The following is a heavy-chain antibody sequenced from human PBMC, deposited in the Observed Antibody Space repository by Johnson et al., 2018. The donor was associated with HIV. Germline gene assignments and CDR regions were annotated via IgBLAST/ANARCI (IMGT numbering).Heavy chain of an antibody. J-gene: IGHJ3*02. CDR3: ASQRWKQGDAFDI. CDR2: IRYDGSNK. Sequence: QVQLVESGGGLVQPGGSLRLSCAASGFTFSSYGMPWVRQAPGKGLEWVAFIRYDGSNKYYEDTVKGRLHNSRDNAKHSLYRQMNSLRAEDTALYYCASQRWKQGDAFDIWGQGTMVTVSS. CDR1: GFTFSSYG. D-gene: IGHD4-23*01. V-gene: IGHV3-30*02.